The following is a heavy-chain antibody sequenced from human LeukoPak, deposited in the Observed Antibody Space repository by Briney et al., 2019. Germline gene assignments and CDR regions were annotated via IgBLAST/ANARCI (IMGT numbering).Heavy chain of an antibody. Sequence: GGSLRLSCAASGLTFSTCNMNWVRQAPGKGLEWISYISSSNSIYYADSVKGRFTISRDNAQNSLYLQMNSLRAEDTAVYYCARDYFDSSASAWGQGTLVIVSS. D-gene: IGHD3-22*01. J-gene: IGHJ5*02. V-gene: IGHV3-48*04. CDR3: ARDYFDSSASA. CDR1: GLTFSTCN. CDR2: ISSSNSI.